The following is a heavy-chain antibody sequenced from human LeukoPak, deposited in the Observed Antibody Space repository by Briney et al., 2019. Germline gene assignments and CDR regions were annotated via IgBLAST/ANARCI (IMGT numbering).Heavy chain of an antibody. J-gene: IGHJ4*02. CDR1: GFNFSSYE. D-gene: IGHD5-12*01. CDR2: ISSGGTTI. Sequence: GGSLRLSCAASGFNFSSYEMNWVRQAPGKGLEWVSYISSGGTTIYYADSVSGRFTISRDNAKNSLYLQMNSLRAEDTAVYYCARSPYSGYDYFDYWGRGSLVTVSS. CDR3: ARSPYSGYDYFDY. V-gene: IGHV3-48*03.